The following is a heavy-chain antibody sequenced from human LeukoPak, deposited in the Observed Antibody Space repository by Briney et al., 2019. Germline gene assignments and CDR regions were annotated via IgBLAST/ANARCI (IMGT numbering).Heavy chain of an antibody. D-gene: IGHD3-3*01. J-gene: IGHJ6*02. Sequence: GGSLRLSCAASGFTFSSYAMSWVRQAPGKGLEWVSAISGSGGSTYYADSVKGRFTISRDNSKSTLYLQMNSLRAEDTAVYYCASPSGHYDFWSGYYTHYYGMDVWGQGTTVTVSS. CDR1: GFTFSSYA. CDR2: ISGSGGST. V-gene: IGHV3-23*01. CDR3: ASPSGHYDFWSGYYTHYYGMDV.